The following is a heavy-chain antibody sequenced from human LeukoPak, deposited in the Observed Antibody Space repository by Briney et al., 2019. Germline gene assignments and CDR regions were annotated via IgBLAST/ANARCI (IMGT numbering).Heavy chain of an antibody. D-gene: IGHD3-9*01. Sequence: GGSLRLSCAASGFTFSSYAMSWVRQAPGKGLEWVSAISGSGGSTYYADSVKGRFTISRDNSKNTLYLQMNSLRAEDAAVYYCAKVLPPPYYDILTGYLGNWGQGTLVTVSS. J-gene: IGHJ4*02. V-gene: IGHV3-23*01. CDR1: GFTFSSYA. CDR3: AKVLPPPYYDILTGYLGN. CDR2: ISGSGGST.